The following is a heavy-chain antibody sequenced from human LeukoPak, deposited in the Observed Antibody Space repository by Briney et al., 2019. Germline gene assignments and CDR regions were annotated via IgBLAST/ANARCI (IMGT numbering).Heavy chain of an antibody. CDR2: INQYGNEK. V-gene: IGHV3-7*01. Sequence: GGSLRLSCAASGFTFSHYWMTWVRQAPGKGLEWVANINQYGNEKYYVDSVKGRFTVSRDNAKNSLYLQINSPRAEDSAVYFCARVGLITNDYWGQGTLVTVSS. J-gene: IGHJ4*02. CDR3: ARVGLITNDY. CDR1: GFTFSHYW. D-gene: IGHD3-22*01.